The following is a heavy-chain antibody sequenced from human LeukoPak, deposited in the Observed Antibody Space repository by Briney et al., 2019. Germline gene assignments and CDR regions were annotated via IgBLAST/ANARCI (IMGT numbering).Heavy chain of an antibody. V-gene: IGHV4-31*03. J-gene: IGHJ3*02. CDR1: GVSISSGGYY. CDR3: ARVRPIPTIFFSSGYSDAFDI. D-gene: IGHD3-22*01. CDR2: IYYSGST. Sequence: SQTLSLTCTVSGVSISSGGYYWSWIRQHPGKGLEWIGYIYYSGSTYYNPSLKSRVTISVDTSKNQFSLKLSSVTAADTAVYYCARVRPIPTIFFSSGYSDAFDIWGQGTMVTVSS.